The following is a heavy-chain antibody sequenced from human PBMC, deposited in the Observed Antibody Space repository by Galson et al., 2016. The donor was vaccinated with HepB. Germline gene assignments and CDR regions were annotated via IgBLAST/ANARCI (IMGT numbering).Heavy chain of an antibody. V-gene: IGHV3-43*01. D-gene: IGHD6-19*01. J-gene: IGHJ4*02. CDR1: GFTFDDYT. Sequence: SLRLSCAASGFTFDDYTMHWVRQGPGKGLEWVSVISYNGGNTYYADSVKGRFTISRDNRENSLYLQMNSLRSEDTALYYCARAHSSGSLGYWGQGTLVTVSS. CDR2: ISYNGGNT. CDR3: ARAHSSGSLGY.